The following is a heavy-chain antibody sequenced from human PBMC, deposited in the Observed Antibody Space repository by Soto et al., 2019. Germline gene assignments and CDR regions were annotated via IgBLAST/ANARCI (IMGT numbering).Heavy chain of an antibody. CDR3: ARDRLRGYDSSGFYS. V-gene: IGHV1-18*01. CDR1: GYSFSFYG. J-gene: IGHJ4*02. Sequence: ASVKVSCKASGYSFSFYGINWVPPPPAQGLEWMGWINPSDGNRNFAQKFEDRVTMTTATSTNTVFLELRSLKSDDTAIYYCARDRLRGYDSSGFYSWGQGTMVTVSS. D-gene: IGHD3-22*01. CDR2: INPSDGNR.